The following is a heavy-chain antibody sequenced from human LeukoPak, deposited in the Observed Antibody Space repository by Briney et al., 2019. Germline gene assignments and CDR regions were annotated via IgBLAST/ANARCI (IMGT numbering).Heavy chain of an antibody. V-gene: IGHV3-33*08. CDR1: GFTVSSNY. Sequence: PGGSLRLSCAASGFTVSSNYMSWVRQTPDKGLEWVAVIWYDGSNEDYADSVKGRFTISRDNSKNTLYLQMDSLRVEDTAVYYCAREVAVWGQGTLVTVSS. D-gene: IGHD2-15*01. J-gene: IGHJ4*02. CDR3: AREVAV. CDR2: IWYDGSNE.